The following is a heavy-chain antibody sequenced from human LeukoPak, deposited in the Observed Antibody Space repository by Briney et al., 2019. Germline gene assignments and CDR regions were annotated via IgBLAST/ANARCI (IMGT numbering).Heavy chain of an antibody. CDR3: ARDTLGEGEDANYAVYYFDY. CDR2: IKQDGNEK. D-gene: IGHD4/OR15-4a*01. V-gene: IGHV3-7*01. CDR1: GFRFNTYW. Sequence: QTEGSLRLSCAAPGFRFNTYWMSWVRQAPGKGLEWVANIKQDGNEKYYADSVKGRFTISRDNGKNSLDLQMNSLRADDTAVYYCARDTLGEGEDANYAVYYFDYWGQGTVVTVSS. J-gene: IGHJ4*02.